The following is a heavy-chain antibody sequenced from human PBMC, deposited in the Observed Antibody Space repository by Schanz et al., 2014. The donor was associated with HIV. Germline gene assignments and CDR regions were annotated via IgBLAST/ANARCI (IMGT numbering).Heavy chain of an antibody. CDR1: GDSISNTTHY. Sequence: QLQLQESGPGLVKPSETLSLTCSVSGDSISNTTHYWGWIRQPPGKGLEWIGSAHHSGSTYYTPSLKSRLTFSADTSKHRASLKLSSLTAADTAIYYCVRAKGEFGDFRWYFYYHGMDVWGQGTTVIVSS. D-gene: IGHD3-16*01. J-gene: IGHJ6*02. V-gene: IGHV4-39*01. CDR3: VRAKGEFGDFRWYFYYHGMDV. CDR2: AHHSGST.